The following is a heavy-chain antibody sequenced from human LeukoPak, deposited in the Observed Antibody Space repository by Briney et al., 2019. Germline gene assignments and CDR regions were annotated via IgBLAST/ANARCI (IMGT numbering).Heavy chain of an antibody. CDR3: ARERSDDYGDENWYFDL. D-gene: IGHD4-17*01. J-gene: IGHJ2*01. Sequence: SETLSLTCAVYGGSFSGYYWSWIRQPPGKGLEWIGEINHSGNTRYNPSLKSRVTMSADTSKNQFSLKVRSVTAADTAVYYCARERSDDYGDENWYFDLWGRGTLVTVSS. CDR1: GGSFSGYY. CDR2: INHSGNT. V-gene: IGHV4-34*01.